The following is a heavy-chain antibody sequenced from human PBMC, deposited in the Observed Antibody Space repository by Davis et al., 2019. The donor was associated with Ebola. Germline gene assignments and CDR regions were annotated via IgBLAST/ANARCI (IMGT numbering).Heavy chain of an antibody. CDR2: IYYSGST. D-gene: IGHD4-17*01. CDR3: ARKTTVTTFFDY. J-gene: IGHJ4*02. CDR1: GGSISSHY. Sequence: PSETLSLTCTVSGGSISSHYWSWIRQPPGKGLEWIGYIYYSGSTNYNPSLKSRVTISVDTSKNQFSLKLSSVTAADTAVYYCARKTTVTTFFDYWGQGTLVTVSS. V-gene: IGHV4-59*11.